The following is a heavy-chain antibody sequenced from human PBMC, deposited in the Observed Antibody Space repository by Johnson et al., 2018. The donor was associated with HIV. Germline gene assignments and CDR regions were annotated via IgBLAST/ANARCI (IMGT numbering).Heavy chain of an antibody. J-gene: IGHJ3*02. D-gene: IGHD2-15*01. V-gene: IGHV3-30*02. CDR1: GFTFSSYG. Sequence: QVQLVESGGGVVQPGGSLRLSCAASGFTFSSYGMHWVRQAPGKGLEWVAFIRYDGSNKYYADSVKGRFTISRDNSKNTLYLQMNSLRAEDTAVYYCAREAYCSGGSCYDAFDIWGQGTMVTVSS. CDR2: IRYDGSNK. CDR3: AREAYCSGGSCYDAFDI.